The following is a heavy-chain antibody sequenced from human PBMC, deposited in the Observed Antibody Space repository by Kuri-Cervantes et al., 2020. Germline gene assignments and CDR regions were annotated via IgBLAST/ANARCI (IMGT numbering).Heavy chain of an antibody. CDR3: AKGGGWGSSLSYYFDS. V-gene: IGHV3-48*03. CDR1: GFTFSSYE. CDR2: ISSSGSTT. Sequence: GESLKFSCAASGFTFSSYERNWVRQAPGKGLEWVSYISSSGSTTYYADSVKGRFNISRDNSKNKLYLQMNILRAEYTAVYYCAKGGGWGSSLSYYFDSWGQGTLVTVSS. D-gene: IGHD6-6*01. J-gene: IGHJ4*02.